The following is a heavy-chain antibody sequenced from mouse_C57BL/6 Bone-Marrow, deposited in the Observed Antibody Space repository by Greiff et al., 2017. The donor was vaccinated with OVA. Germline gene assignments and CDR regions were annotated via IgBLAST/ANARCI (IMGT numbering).Heavy chain of an antibody. CDR3: SRDGYYPAWFAY. D-gene: IGHD2-3*01. CDR1: GYTFTSYW. V-gene: IGHV1-52*01. Sequence: QVQLQQPGAELVRPGSSVTLSCKASGYTFTSYWMHWVKQRPIQGLEWIGNIDPSDSETHYTQKFKDKATLTVDKSSSTAYMQLRSLTSADSAFYYCSRDGYYPAWFAYWGQGTLVTVSA. J-gene: IGHJ3*01. CDR2: IDPSDSET.